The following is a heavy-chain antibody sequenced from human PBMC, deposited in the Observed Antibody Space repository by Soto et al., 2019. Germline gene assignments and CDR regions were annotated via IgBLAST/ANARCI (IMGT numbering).Heavy chain of an antibody. CDR1: GYSFTSYW. CDR2: IDPSDSYT. CDR3: AGTDDYVWGSYRNGMDV. V-gene: IGHV5-10-1*01. D-gene: IGHD3-16*01. J-gene: IGHJ6*02. Sequence: GESLKISCKGSGYSFTSYWISWVRQMPGKDLEWMGRIDPSDSYTNYSPSFQGHVTISADKSISTAYLQWSSLKASDTAMYYCAGTDDYVWGSYRNGMDVWGQGTTVTVSS.